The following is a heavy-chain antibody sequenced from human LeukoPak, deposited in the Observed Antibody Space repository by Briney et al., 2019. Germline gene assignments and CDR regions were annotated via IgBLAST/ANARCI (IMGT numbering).Heavy chain of an antibody. CDR1: GVSIRSTNYY. CDR2: FDYRGTT. D-gene: IGHD3-10*01. Sequence: PSETLSLTCSVSGVSIRSTNYYWGWIREPPGKGLEWLGTFDYRGTTYPNPSLKRRVSIFADTTRNRFSLKFPSVTATDTAVYCWVRPNSRSYYGSGYFDCSRQGSLVSVSS. CDR3: VRPNSRSYYGSGYFDC. V-gene: IGHV4-39*02. J-gene: IGHJ4*02.